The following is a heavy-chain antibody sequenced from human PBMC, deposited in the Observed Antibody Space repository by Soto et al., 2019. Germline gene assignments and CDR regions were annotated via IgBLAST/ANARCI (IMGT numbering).Heavy chain of an antibody. CDR1: GGSFSGYY. J-gene: IGHJ6*02. V-gene: IGHV4-34*01. D-gene: IGHD3-10*01. CDR2: INHSGST. Sequence: SETLSLTCAVYGGSFSGYYWSWIRQPPGKGLEWIGEINHSGSTNYNPSLKSRVTISVDTSKNQFSLKLSSVTAADTAVYYCARGVFTMVRGVYYYYGMDVWGQGTTVTVSS. CDR3: ARGVFTMVRGVYYYYGMDV.